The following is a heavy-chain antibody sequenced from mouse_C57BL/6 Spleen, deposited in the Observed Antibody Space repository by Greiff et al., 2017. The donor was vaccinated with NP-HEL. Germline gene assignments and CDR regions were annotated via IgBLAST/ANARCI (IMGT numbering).Heavy chain of an antibody. V-gene: IGHV1-18*01. CDR3: ARGDYYGSSVGVYFDY. Sequence: VQLQQSGPELVKPGASVKIPCKASGYTFTDYNMDWVKQSHGKSLEWIGDINPNNGGTIYNQKFKGKATLTVDKSSSTAYMEIRSLTSEDTAVYYCARGDYYGSSVGVYFDYWGQGTTLTVSS. CDR2: INPNNGGT. CDR1: GYTFTDYN. J-gene: IGHJ2*01. D-gene: IGHD1-1*01.